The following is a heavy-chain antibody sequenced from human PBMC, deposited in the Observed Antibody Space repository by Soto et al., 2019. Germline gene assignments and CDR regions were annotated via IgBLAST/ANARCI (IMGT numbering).Heavy chain of an antibody. V-gene: IGHV3-23*01. CDR1: GFTFSSYA. CDR3: AKGDVARPASNWFDP. J-gene: IGHJ5*02. CDR2: ISGSGGST. Sequence: EVQLLESGGGLVQPGGSLRLSCAASGFTFSSYAMSWVRQAPGEGLEWVSAISGSGGSTYYADSVKGRFTISRDNSKNTLYLQMNSLRAEDTAVYYCAKGDVARPASNWFDPWGQGTLVTVSS.